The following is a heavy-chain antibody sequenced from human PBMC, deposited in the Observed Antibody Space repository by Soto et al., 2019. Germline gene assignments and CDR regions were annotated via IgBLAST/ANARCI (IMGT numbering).Heavy chain of an antibody. D-gene: IGHD3-9*01. Sequence: GGSLRLSCAASGFTFSSYAMSWVRQAPGKGLEWVSAISGSGGSTYYADSVKGRFTISRDNSKNTLYLQMNSLRAEDTAVYYCAKDADYDILTGYGMDVWGQGTTVTVSS. J-gene: IGHJ6*02. V-gene: IGHV3-23*01. CDR3: AKDADYDILTGYGMDV. CDR1: GFTFSSYA. CDR2: ISGSGGST.